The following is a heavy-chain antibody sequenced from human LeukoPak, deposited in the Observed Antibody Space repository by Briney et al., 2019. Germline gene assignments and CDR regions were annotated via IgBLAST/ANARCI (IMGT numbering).Heavy chain of an antibody. CDR3: ARSYYDYVWGSYRSYYFDY. CDR2: INPNSGGT. D-gene: IGHD3-16*02. CDR1: GYTFTGYY. J-gene: IGHJ4*02. V-gene: IGHV1-2*02. Sequence: GASVKVSCKASGYTFTGYYMHWVRQAPGQGLEWMGWINPNSGGTNYAQKFQGRVTMTRDTSISTAYMELSRLRSDDTAVYYCARSYYDYVWGSYRSYYFDYWGQGTLVTVSS.